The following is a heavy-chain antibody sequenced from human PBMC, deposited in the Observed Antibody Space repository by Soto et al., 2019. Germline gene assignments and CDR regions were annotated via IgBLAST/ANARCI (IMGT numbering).Heavy chain of an antibody. Sequence: QVQLQESGPGLVKPSETLSLTCTVSSGSISNYYWSWIRQPPGKGLEWIGYIYYSGSTNYNPSLKRRVTISVDTSKNQFSLKMSSVTAADAAVYFCARHLRSNVWFDNWGQGTLVTVSS. CDR2: IYYSGST. J-gene: IGHJ4*02. V-gene: IGHV4-59*08. CDR3: ARHLRSNVWFDN. CDR1: SGSISNYY. D-gene: IGHD2-21*01.